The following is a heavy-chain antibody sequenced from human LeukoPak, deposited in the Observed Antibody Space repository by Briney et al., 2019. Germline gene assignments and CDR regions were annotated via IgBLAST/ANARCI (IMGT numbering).Heavy chain of an antibody. V-gene: IGHV4-34*01. CDR1: GGSFSGYY. Sequence: SETLSLTCAVYGGSFSGYYWSWIRQPPGKGLEWIGEINHSGSTNYNPSLKSRVTISVDTSKNQFSLKLSSVTVADTAVYYCARRGKYSYGYRDYWGQGTLVTVSS. J-gene: IGHJ4*02. CDR2: INHSGST. D-gene: IGHD5-18*01. CDR3: ARRGKYSYGYRDY.